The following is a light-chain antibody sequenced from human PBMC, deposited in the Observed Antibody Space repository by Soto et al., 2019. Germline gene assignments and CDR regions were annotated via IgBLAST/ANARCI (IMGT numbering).Light chain of an antibody. Sequence: DVVMTQSPLSLPVTLGQSASISCRSSQSIAYSDGYTYMNWFQQRPGQSPRRLISLTSRRDSGVPDRFSGSGSGTDFTLTISRVEAVDVGIYYCMQSTHWPPTFGRGTKVEIK. J-gene: IGKJ1*01. CDR3: MQSTHWPPT. CDR2: LTS. V-gene: IGKV2-30*01. CDR1: QSIAYSDGYTY.